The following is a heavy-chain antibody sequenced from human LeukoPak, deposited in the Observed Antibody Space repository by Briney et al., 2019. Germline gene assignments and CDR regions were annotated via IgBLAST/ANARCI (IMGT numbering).Heavy chain of an antibody. CDR1: GFSFTGYW. D-gene: IGHD2-15*01. V-gene: IGHV3-7*01. CDR3: ARVRYCFDY. J-gene: IGHJ4*02. CDR2: LRPDGSER. Sequence: PGGSLRLSCAASGFSFTGYWMTWVRQAPGKGLEWVARLRPDGSERNYVGSVEGRFTVFGDNAKSSLFLQMHSLRGEYTAVYYWARVRYCFDYLSQETLVTVSA.